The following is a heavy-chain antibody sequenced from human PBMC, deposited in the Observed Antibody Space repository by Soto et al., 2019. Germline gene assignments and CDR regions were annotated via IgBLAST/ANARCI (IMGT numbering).Heavy chain of an antibody. Sequence: QVQLVQSGAEVKKPGASVKVSCKASGYTFTSYGISWVRQAPGQGLEWMGWISAYHGNTTYAQKLQGRVTMTTDTSTSTAYMELRSLRSDDTAVYYGASNSRGWKRDGRDVVGEGTKIIVSS. CDR3: ASNSRGWKRDGRDV. J-gene: IGHJ6*04. CDR1: GYTFTSYG. D-gene: IGHD6-19*01. V-gene: IGHV1-18*01. CDR2: ISAYHGNT.